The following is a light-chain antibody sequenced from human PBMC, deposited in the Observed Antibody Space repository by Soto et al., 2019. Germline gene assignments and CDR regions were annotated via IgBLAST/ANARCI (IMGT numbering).Light chain of an antibody. CDR3: QRYGITLWT. CDR2: GAS. V-gene: IGKV3-20*01. CDR1: QSLASAY. J-gene: IGKJ1*01. Sequence: EIVLTQSPGTLSLSPGERASLSCRASQSLASAYLAWYQQKPGQAPRLPIYGASTRATGIPDRFSGSGSGTDFTLTISRLEPEDFAVYYCQRYGITLWTFGQGTKVDIK.